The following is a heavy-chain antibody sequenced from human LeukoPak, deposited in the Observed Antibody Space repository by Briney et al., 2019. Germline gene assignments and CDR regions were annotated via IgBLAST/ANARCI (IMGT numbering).Heavy chain of an antibody. D-gene: IGHD6-13*01. CDR1: GFTFSSYG. CDR3: AKESSSSWLDD. Sequence: PGRSLRLSCAASGFTFSSYGMHWVRQAPGKGLEWVAVISYDGSNKYYADSVKGRFTISRDNSKNTLYLQMNSLRAEDTAVYYCAKESSSSWLDDWGQGTLVTVSS. J-gene: IGHJ4*02. V-gene: IGHV3-30*18. CDR2: ISYDGSNK.